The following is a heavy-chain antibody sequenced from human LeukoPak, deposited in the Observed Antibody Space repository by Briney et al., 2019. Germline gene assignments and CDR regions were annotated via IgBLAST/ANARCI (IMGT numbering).Heavy chain of an antibody. D-gene: IGHD3-16*01. CDR2: IYTSGST. V-gene: IGHV4-61*02. CDR1: GGSISSGSYY. Sequence: SETLSLTCTVSGGSISSGSYYWSWIRQPAGKGLEWIGRIYTSGSTNYNPSLKSRVTMSVDTSKNQFSLKLSSVTAADTAVYYCARGARGDNYYYYYMDVWGKGTTVTVPS. CDR3: ARGARGDNYYYYYMDV. J-gene: IGHJ6*03.